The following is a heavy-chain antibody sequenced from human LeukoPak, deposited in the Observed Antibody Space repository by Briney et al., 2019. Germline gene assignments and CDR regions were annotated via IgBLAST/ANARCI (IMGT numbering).Heavy chain of an antibody. CDR3: ARDEGIVGAPDY. Sequence: PSETLSLTCTVSGGSISSSSYYWGWIRQPPGKGLEWIGSIYYSGSTYYNPSLKSRVTISVDTSKNQFSLKLSSVTAADTAVYHCARDEGIVGAPDYWGQGTLVTVSS. J-gene: IGHJ4*02. CDR1: GGSISSSSYY. CDR2: IYYSGST. V-gene: IGHV4-39*07. D-gene: IGHD1-26*01.